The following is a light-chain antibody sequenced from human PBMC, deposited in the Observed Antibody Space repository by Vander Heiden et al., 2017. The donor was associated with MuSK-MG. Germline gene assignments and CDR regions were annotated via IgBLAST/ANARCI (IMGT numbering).Light chain of an antibody. V-gene: IGLV1-44*01. CDR3: GTWDDRLNGPV. CDR1: SPNVGRNT. J-gene: IGLJ2*01. Sequence: QSVLTQPPSASGTPGQRVTISCSGSSPNVGRNTVHWYQQLPGPPPNFLIYSNNQRPSGVPDRFSGSKSGSSASLAISGLQSEDEADYYCGTWDDRLNGPVFGGGTKLTVL. CDR2: SNN.